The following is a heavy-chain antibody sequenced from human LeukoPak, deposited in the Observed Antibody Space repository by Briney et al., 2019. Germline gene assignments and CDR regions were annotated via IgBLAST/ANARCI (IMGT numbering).Heavy chain of an antibody. V-gene: IGHV4-34*01. CDR2: INHSGST. CDR3: ARPNYYYGMDV. CDR1: GGAFSGYY. Sequence: SETLSLTCAVYGGAFSGYYWSWIRQPPGKGLEWIGEINHSGSTNYNPSLKSRVTISVDTSKNQFSLKLSSVTAADTAVYYCARPNYYYGMDVWGQGTTVTVSS. J-gene: IGHJ6*02.